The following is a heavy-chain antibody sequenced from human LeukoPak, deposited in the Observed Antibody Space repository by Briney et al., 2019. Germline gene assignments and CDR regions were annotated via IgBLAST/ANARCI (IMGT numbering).Heavy chain of an antibody. Sequence: GGSLRLSCAASGFTSNNYAMHWVRQAPGKGLEWVAVVSYEGSDQYYEDSVKGRFTVSRDNSKNTLYLQMNSLRAEDTAVYYCARAHASYGSGTLWGQGTLVTVSS. CDR3: ARAHASYGSGTL. CDR2: VSYEGSDQ. V-gene: IGHV3-30*04. J-gene: IGHJ4*02. D-gene: IGHD3-10*01. CDR1: GFTSNNYA.